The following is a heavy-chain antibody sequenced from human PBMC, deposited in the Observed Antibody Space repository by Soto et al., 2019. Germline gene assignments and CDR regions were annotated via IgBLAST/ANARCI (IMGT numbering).Heavy chain of an antibody. CDR3: AKDKGYNWNDVAAFDI. Sequence: VQLVESGGGLVQPGKSLRISCAASGLTFHDFAMHWVRQAPGKGLEWVSGISWNSGSMGYADSVNGRVTISRDNAMNSLYLQMNSLRAEDTALYYCAKDKGYNWNDVAAFDIWGQGTMVTVSS. CDR2: ISWNSGSM. V-gene: IGHV3-9*01. D-gene: IGHD1-20*01. CDR1: GLTFHDFA. J-gene: IGHJ3*02.